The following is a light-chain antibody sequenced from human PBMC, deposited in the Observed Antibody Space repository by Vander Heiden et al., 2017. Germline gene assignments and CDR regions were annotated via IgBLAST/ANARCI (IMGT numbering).Light chain of an antibody. CDR3: QQYVNLPPIP. J-gene: IGKJ3*01. Sequence: DIQMTQSPSSLSASVGDRVIITCQESQDISNYLNWYQQKPGKAPKLLIYDASNLETMVPSRFSESVSGTYFTFTIISLQPEVIAPYYCQQYVNLPPIPFGHGTKVDIK. V-gene: IGKV1-33*01. CDR2: DAS. CDR1: QDISNY.